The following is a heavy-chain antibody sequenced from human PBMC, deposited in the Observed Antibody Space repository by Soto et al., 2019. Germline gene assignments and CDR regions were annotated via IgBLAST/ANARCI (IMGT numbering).Heavy chain of an antibody. CDR2: ISWDGGST. CDR1: GFTFDDYT. V-gene: IGHV3-43*01. Sequence: GGSLRLSCAASGFTFDDYTMHWVRQAPGKGLEWVSLISWDGGSTYYADSVKGRFTISRDNSKNSLYLQMNSLRTEDTALYYCTAGEGRSYGMDVWGQGTTVTVS. J-gene: IGHJ6*02. CDR3: TAGEGRSYGMDV. D-gene: IGHD3-10*01.